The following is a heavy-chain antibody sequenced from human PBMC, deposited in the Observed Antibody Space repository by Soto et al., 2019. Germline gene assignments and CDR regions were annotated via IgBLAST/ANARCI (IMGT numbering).Heavy chain of an antibody. J-gene: IGHJ4*02. V-gene: IGHV1-2*04. CDR3: ARAISSGYYPFFDY. CDR1: GYTFTGYY. CDR2: INPNSGGT. D-gene: IGHD3-22*01. Sequence: GASVKVSCKASGYTFTGYYMHWVRQAPGQGLELMVLINPNSGGTIYAQKFQGWVTMTRVMFISTAYMDLSRLRSDDSAVYYCARAISSGYYPFFDYWGQGTLVTVSS.